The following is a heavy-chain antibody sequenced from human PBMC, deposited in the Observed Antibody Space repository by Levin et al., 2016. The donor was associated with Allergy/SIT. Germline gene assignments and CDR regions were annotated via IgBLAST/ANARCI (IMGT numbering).Heavy chain of an antibody. Sequence: VRQAPGKGLEWMGRIDPSDSYTNYSPSFQGHVTISADKSISTAYLQWSSLKASDTAMYYCARHLRQQPYVDWGQGTLVTVSS. CDR2: IDPSDSYT. J-gene: IGHJ4*02. D-gene: IGHD6-13*01. V-gene: IGHV5-10-1*01. CDR3: ARHLRQQPYVD.